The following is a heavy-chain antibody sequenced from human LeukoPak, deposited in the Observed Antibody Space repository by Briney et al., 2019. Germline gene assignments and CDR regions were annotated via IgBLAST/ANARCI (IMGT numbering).Heavy chain of an antibody. Sequence: PSETLSLTCAVYGGSFSDYFWSWIRQPPGKGLEWIGEISHSGSTTYNPSLRSRVTISGDTSKKQFSLKLSSVPAADTAVYYCVTYYYGSSAPKRNYWGQGILVTVSS. CDR3: VTYYYGSSAPKRNY. CDR2: ISHSGST. V-gene: IGHV4-34*01. J-gene: IGHJ4*02. D-gene: IGHD3-22*01. CDR1: GGSFSDYF.